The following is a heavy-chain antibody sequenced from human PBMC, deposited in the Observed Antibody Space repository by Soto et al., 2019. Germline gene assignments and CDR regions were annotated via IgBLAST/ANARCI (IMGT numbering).Heavy chain of an antibody. D-gene: IGHD2-15*01. Sequence: QVQLVQSGAEVKKPGSSVKVSCKASGGTFSSYAVSWVRQAPGQGLEWMGGIIPIFGTANYAQKFQGRVTIPADESTSTAYMELSSLRSEDRAVYYCARDLHPGYCSGGSCPLGLAFDIWGQGTMVTVSS. CDR2: IIPIFGTA. CDR3: ARDLHPGYCSGGSCPLGLAFDI. V-gene: IGHV1-69*01. CDR1: GGTFSSYA. J-gene: IGHJ3*02.